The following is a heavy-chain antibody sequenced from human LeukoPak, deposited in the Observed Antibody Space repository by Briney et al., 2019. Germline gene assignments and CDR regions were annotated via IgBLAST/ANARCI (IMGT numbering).Heavy chain of an antibody. Sequence: SQTLSLTCAISGDSVSSNSVTWNWIRQSPSRGLEWLGRTYYRSTWYNDYAVSVRGRITVNPDTSKNQFSLHLNSVTPEDTAVYYCARRLTQYDCFDPWGQRILVTVSS. V-gene: IGHV6-1*01. J-gene: IGHJ5*02. CDR3: ARRLTQYDCFDP. D-gene: IGHD2-2*01. CDR1: GDSVSSNSVT. CDR2: TYYRSTWYN.